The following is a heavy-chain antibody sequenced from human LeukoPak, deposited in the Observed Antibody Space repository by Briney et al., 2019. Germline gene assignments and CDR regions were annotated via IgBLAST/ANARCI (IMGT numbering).Heavy chain of an antibody. CDR1: DGSISSSSYY. D-gene: IGHD2-2*01. J-gene: IGHJ5*01. CDR3: ARHPLRYCSSTSWLVFDS. Sequence: PSEALSLTCTFSDGSISSSSYYWGWIREPPGKGLEWISSIYYSGSTYHNPSRKSRITISVDASKNHFALKLSSETAADTAVYYCARHPLRYCSSTSWLVFDSWGQGTLVTVSS. CDR2: IYYSGST. V-gene: IGHV4-39*01.